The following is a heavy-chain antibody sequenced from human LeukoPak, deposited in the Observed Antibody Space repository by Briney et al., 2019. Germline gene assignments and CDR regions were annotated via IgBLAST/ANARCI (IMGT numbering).Heavy chain of an antibody. CDR3: AKSSPGYSSGWFPYYFDY. V-gene: IGHV3-9*01. D-gene: IGHD6-19*01. CDR1: RFTFDDYA. CDR2: ISLNSGSI. J-gene: IGHJ4*02. Sequence: GGSLRLSCAASRFTFDDYAMHWVRQAPGKGLEWVSGISLNSGSIGYADSVKGRFTISRDNAKNSLYLQMNSLRAEDTALYYCAKSSPGYSSGWFPYYFDYWGQGTLVTVSS.